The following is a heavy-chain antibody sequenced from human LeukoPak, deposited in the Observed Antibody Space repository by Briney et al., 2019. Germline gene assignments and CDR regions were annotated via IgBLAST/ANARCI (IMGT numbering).Heavy chain of an antibody. CDR1: GGSFSAYN. V-gene: IGHV4-34*10. CDR2: IGHNGST. CDR3: ARYHNGYDDY. J-gene: IGHJ4*02. Sequence: PSETLSLTCAVYGGSFSAYNWTWIRQPPGKGLEWIGEIGHNGSTNYNPSLKGRVTISVDTSKNQFSLKVTSVTAADTAVYYCARYHNGYDDYWGQGTLVTVSS. D-gene: IGHD5-12*01.